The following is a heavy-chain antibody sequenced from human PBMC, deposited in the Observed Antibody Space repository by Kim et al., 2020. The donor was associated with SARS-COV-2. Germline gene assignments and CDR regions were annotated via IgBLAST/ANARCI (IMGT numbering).Heavy chain of an antibody. V-gene: IGHV3-23*01. Sequence: GGSLRLSCAASGFTFSSYAMSWVRQAPGKGLEWVSAISGSGGSTYYADSVKGRFTISRDNSKTTLYLQLNSLSAEDTAAYYCEGRNTAYYYYYGMDVWG. CDR3: EGRNTAYYYYYGMDV. J-gene: IGHJ6*02. CDR2: ISGSGGST. D-gene: IGHD2-15*01. CDR1: GFTFSSYA.